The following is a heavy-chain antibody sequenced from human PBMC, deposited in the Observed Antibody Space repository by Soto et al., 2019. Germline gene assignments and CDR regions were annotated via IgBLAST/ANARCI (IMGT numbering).Heavy chain of an antibody. V-gene: IGHV3-48*01. J-gene: IGHJ4*02. Sequence: PGGSLRLSCAASGFTFSSYSMNWVRQAPGKGLEWVSYISSSSSTIYYADSVKGRSTISRDNAKNSLYLQMNSLRAEDTAVYYCARVYCSGGSCYLDYWGQGTLVTVSS. CDR1: GFTFSSYS. CDR3: ARVYCSGGSCYLDY. D-gene: IGHD2-15*01. CDR2: ISSSSSTI.